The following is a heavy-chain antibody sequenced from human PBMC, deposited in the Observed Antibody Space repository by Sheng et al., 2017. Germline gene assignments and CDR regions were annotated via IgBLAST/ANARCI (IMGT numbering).Heavy chain of an antibody. CDR2: SSTNNDNT. V-gene: IGHV1-18*01. CDR1: GYTFTSYG. J-gene: IGHJ4*02. CDR3: ARDRGLSEGSFDY. D-gene: IGHD1-26*01. Sequence: QVQLVQSGAEVKKSGASVKVSCKTSGYTFTSYGINWVRQAPGQGLEWVGWSSTNNDNTQSAQKVQGRVTMTTDTFTTTAYMELRNLRSDDTAVYYCARDRGLSEGSFDYWGQGTLVTVSS.